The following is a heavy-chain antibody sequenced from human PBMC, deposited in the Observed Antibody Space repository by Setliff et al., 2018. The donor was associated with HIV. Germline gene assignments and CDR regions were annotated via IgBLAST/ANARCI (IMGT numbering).Heavy chain of an antibody. CDR2: LYNDGST. J-gene: IGHJ4*02. CDR1: GFTINNHH. D-gene: IGHD6-19*01. CDR3: ARDPRGAVAGFDY. Sequence: HPGGSLRLSCAVSGFTINNHHMAWVRQAPGQGLEWVSALYNDGSTYYPDSVKGRFTISRDNSKNTLSLQMNRLRADDTAVYFCARDPRGAVAGFDYWGQGTLVTVSS. V-gene: IGHV3-66*01.